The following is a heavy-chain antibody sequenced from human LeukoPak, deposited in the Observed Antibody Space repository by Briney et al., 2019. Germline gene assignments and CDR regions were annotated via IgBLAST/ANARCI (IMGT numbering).Heavy chain of an antibody. D-gene: IGHD3-10*01. Sequence: GGSLRLSCVASRFTFSNYGMHWVRQAPGKGLEWVAVISHDGSGKQYADSVRGRFTISRDNSKNTVYLEMSSPRLEDTAVFYCAKDRGFHYGSGSSSYYGMDVWGKGTMVTVSS. J-gene: IGHJ6*04. CDR2: ISHDGSGK. CDR1: RFTFSNYG. V-gene: IGHV3-30*18. CDR3: AKDRGFHYGSGSSSYYGMDV.